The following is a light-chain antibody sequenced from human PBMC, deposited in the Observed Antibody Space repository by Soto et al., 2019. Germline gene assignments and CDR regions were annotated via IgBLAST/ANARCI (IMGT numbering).Light chain of an antibody. CDR2: GAS. Sequence: EIVMTQSPATLSVSPGERATLSCRASQSVSGNLAWYQQKPGQAPRLLIYGASTRATGIPARFSGSGSGTEFTLTISSLQSEDFAVYFCQQYNNWPLTFGGGTKVEIK. V-gene: IGKV3-15*01. J-gene: IGKJ4*01. CDR3: QQYNNWPLT. CDR1: QSVSGN.